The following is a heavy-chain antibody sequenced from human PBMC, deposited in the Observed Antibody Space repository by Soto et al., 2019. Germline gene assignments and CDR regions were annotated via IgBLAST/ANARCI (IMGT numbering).Heavy chain of an antibody. Sequence: QVQLVQSGAEVKKPGASVKVSCKASGYTFTGYYIHWVRQAPGQGLEWMGWINTNSGGTNDAQKFQGRVTLTRDTSISTAYMELSRLTSDDTAVYYCARTQTNDYWGQGTLVTVSS. V-gene: IGHV1-2*02. J-gene: IGHJ4*02. CDR2: INTNSGGT. CDR1: GYTFTGYY. CDR3: ARTQTNDY.